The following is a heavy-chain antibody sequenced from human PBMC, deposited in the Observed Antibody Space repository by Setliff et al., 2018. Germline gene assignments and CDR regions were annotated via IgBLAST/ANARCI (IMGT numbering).Heavy chain of an antibody. J-gene: IGHJ2*01. V-gene: IGHV4-59*11. CDR2: IYYSGST. CDR1: GGSISSHY. Sequence: SETLSLTCTVSGGSISSHYWSWIRQPPGKGLEWIGYIYYSGSTYYNPSLKSRVTISVDTSKNQFSLKLSSVTAADTAFYYCARLSALSTRITDWYFDLWGRGTLVTVSS. CDR3: ARLSALSTRITDWYFDL. D-gene: IGHD2-2*01.